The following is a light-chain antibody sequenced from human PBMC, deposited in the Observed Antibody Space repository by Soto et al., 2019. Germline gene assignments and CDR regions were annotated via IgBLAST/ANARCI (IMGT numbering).Light chain of an antibody. CDR3: SSYTSSSRV. Sequence: QSVRTQPASVSGSPGQSITISCTGTSSDVGGYNYVSWYQQHPGKAPKLMIYEVSNRPSGVSNRFSGSKSGNTASLTISGLQAEDEADYYCSSYTSSSRVFGTGTKVTVL. V-gene: IGLV2-14*01. CDR2: EVS. CDR1: SSDVGGYNY. J-gene: IGLJ1*01.